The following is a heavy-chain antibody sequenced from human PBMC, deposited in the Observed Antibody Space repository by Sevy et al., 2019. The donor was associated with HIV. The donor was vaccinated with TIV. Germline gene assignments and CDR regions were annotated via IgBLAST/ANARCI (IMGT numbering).Heavy chain of an antibody. V-gene: IGHV4-61*02. CDR2: IYTSGST. CDR3: ARGVYYYALGGRGNAFDI. D-gene: IGHD3-10*01. Sequence: SETLSLTCTVSGGSISSGSYYWSWIRQPAGKGLEWIGRIYTSGSTNYNPSLKSRVTISVDTSKNQFSLKLSSVTAADTAVYYCARGVYYYALGGRGNAFDIWGQGTMVTVSS. CDR1: GGSISSGSYY. J-gene: IGHJ3*02.